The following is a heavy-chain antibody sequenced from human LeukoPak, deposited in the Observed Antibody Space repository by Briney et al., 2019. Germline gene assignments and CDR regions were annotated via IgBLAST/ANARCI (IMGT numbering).Heavy chain of an antibody. CDR3: ATEVYCSSTSCYTGYFQH. Sequence: GGSLRLPCGASGFTLSSHWMSWVRQAPGRGLEGVANIRQDGSEQYYVDSVTGRFTISRNNAKTSLYLQMNSLRAEDTAVYYCATEVYCSSTSCYTGYFQHWGQGTLVTVSS. CDR1: GFTLSSHW. J-gene: IGHJ1*01. D-gene: IGHD2-2*02. CDR2: IRQDGSEQ. V-gene: IGHV3-7*01.